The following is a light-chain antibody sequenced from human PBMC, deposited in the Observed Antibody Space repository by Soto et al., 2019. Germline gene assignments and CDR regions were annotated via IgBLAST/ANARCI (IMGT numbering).Light chain of an antibody. Sequence: EIVMTQSPATLSVSPGERATLSCRASQSVSSNLAWYQQKPGQAPRLLIYGASNRATGIPARFSGSGSGTEFTLTISSLQSEDFAVYYCQQYNNWTPGVTFGPGTKVDIK. J-gene: IGKJ3*01. CDR1: QSVSSN. CDR2: GAS. V-gene: IGKV3-15*01. CDR3: QQYNNWTPGVT.